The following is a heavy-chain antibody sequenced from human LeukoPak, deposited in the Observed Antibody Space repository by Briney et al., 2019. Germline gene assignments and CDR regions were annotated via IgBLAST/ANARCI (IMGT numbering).Heavy chain of an antibody. D-gene: IGHD2-21*02. J-gene: IGHJ4*02. V-gene: IGHV1-24*01. Sequence: ASVKVSCKVSGYTLTELSMHWVRQAPGKGLEWMGGFDPEDGETIYAQKFQGRVTMTEDTSTDTAYMELSSLRSEDTAVYHCAIPRPGGDCYYYWGQGTLVTVSS. CDR3: AIPRPGGDCYYY. CDR2: FDPEDGET. CDR1: GYTLTELS.